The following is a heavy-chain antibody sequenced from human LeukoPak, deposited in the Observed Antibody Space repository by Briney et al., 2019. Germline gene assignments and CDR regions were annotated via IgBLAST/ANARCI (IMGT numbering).Heavy chain of an antibody. V-gene: IGHV3-7*01. CDR1: GFTFSSYS. D-gene: IGHD1-26*01. CDR3: ARDHRVAGATGSSDY. Sequence: GGSLRLSCAASGFTFSSYSMNWVRQAPGKGLEWVANIKQDGSEKHYVDSVKGRFTISRDNAKNSLYLQMNSLRAEDTAVYYCARDHRVAGATGSSDYWGQGTLVTVSS. J-gene: IGHJ4*02. CDR2: IKQDGSEK.